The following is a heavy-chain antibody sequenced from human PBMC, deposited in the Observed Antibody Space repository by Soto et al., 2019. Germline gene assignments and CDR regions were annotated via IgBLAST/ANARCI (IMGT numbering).Heavy chain of an antibody. V-gene: IGHV3-23*01. J-gene: IGHJ4*02. Sequence: LRLSCKASGFTFRSYAMGWVRHTPGKGLEWVPSISGSGDKTYYADSVKGRFTFSRDSSKNTLYLQMNSLRVEDTAVYYCAKGWTPRRAFDSWGQGTLVTVS. CDR2: ISGSGDKT. CDR1: GFTFRSYA. D-gene: IGHD2-15*01. CDR3: AKGWTPRRAFDS.